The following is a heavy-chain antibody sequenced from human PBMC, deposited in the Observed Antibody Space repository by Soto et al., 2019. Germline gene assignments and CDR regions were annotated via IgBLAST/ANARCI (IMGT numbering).Heavy chain of an antibody. CDR3: ARALYGYRFHY. D-gene: IGHD5-18*01. CDR2: IKQDGSEK. Sequence: HPGGSLRLSCVASEFTFSTYWMTWVRQAPGKGLEWVANIKQDGSEKYYVDSVKGRFTISRDNAKNSLYLQMNSLRAEDTAVYYCARALYGYRFHYWGPGTLVNV. J-gene: IGHJ4*02. V-gene: IGHV3-7*05. CDR1: EFTFSTYW.